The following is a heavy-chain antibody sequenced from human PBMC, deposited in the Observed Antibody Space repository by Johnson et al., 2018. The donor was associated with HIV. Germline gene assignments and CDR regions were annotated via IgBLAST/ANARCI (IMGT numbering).Heavy chain of an antibody. CDR1: GFTFDDYG. CDR2: IYRGGST. Sequence: VQLVESGGGLVQPGGSLRVSCAASGFTFDDYGMSWVRQAPGKGLEWVSVIYRGGSTYYADPVKGRFTISRDNSKNTLSLQMHSLRAEGTAVYYCARLGVVRFDDAFDIWGQGTMVTVSS. D-gene: IGHD3-3*01. CDR3: ARLGVVRFDDAFDI. V-gene: IGHV3-66*04. J-gene: IGHJ3*02.